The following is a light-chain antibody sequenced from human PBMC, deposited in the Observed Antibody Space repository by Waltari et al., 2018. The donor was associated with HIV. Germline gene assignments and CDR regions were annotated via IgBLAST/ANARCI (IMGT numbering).Light chain of an antibody. V-gene: IGLV2-14*03. CDR1: SSDIGAYDS. CDR3: SSYTGRITPYV. Sequence: QSALTQPASVSGSPGQSITISCTGTSSDIGAYDSVSWYRQHPGKAPQLIISDVVDRPSGVSDRISGSKSGNTASLTISGLQAEDEADYYCSSYTGRITPYVFGTGTKVTVL. CDR2: DVV. J-gene: IGLJ1*01.